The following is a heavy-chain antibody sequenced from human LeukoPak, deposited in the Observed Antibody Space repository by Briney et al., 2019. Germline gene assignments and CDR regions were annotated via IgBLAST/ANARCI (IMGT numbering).Heavy chain of an antibody. Sequence: GGSLRLSCAASRFTFTDYGMHWVRQPPGKGLEWVALIWYDGSGKYYADSVKGRFTISKDNSKNTLYLQMDSLRAEDTAVYYCARDWCGGGSCYYFDHWGQGTLVTVSS. D-gene: IGHD2-15*01. V-gene: IGHV3-33*01. CDR3: ARDWCGGGSCYYFDH. CDR1: RFTFTDYG. CDR2: IWYDGSGK. J-gene: IGHJ4*02.